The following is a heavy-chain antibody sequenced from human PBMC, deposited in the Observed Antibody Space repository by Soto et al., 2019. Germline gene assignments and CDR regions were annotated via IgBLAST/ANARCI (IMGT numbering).Heavy chain of an antibody. D-gene: IGHD2-21*02. CDR1: GYTFTSYA. CDR3: AKDIGPYGGNSAEYFQH. V-gene: IGHV1-3*01. J-gene: IGHJ1*01. Sequence: ASVKVSCKASGYTFTSYAMHWVRQAPGQRLEWMGWINAGNGNTKYSQKLQGRVTITRDTSASTAYMELSSLRAEDTAVYYCAKDIGPYGGNSAEYFQHWGQGTLVTVSS. CDR2: INAGNGNT.